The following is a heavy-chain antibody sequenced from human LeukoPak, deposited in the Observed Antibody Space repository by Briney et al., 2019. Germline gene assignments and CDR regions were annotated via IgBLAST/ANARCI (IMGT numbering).Heavy chain of an antibody. V-gene: IGHV3-53*04. D-gene: IGHD3-9*01. CDR1: GFTVSSSY. CDR2: IYAGGTT. J-gene: IGHJ4*02. CDR3: ARVFYDILTGYGIFDY. Sequence: GGSLRLSCEVSGFTVSSSYMSWVRQAPGKGLEWVPVIYAGGTTYYADSVKGRFTISRHNSKNTLYLQMNSLRADDTAVYYCARVFYDILTGYGIFDYWGQGTLVTVSS.